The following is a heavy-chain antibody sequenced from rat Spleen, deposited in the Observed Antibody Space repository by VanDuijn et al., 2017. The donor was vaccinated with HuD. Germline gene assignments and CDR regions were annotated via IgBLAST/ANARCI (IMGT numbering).Heavy chain of an antibody. CDR3: ARDGGELGY. J-gene: IGHJ2*01. V-gene: IGHV2-6*01. CDR1: GFSLTSYT. CDR2: ISSGGTT. D-gene: IGHD4-1*01. Sequence: VQLQESGPGLVQPSQTLSLTCTVSGFSLTSYTVSWIRQPPGEGLEWIAAISSGGTTYYNSALKSRLSINRDTSKSQVFLKMNSLQTEDTATYYCARDGGELGYWGQGIMVTVSS.